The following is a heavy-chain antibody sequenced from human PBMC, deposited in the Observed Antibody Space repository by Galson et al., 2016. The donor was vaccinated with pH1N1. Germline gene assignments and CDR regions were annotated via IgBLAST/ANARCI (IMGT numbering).Heavy chain of an antibody. CDR2: IYYDGKP. D-gene: IGHD2-15*01. V-gene: IGHV4-31*03. CDR1: GGSMTSAHYY. CDR3: ARDHCSGGSCYSGFDP. J-gene: IGHJ5*02. Sequence: TLSLTCTVSGGSMTSAHYYWSWIRELPDKGLEWIGYIYYDGKPYSNPSLKRRLTIPVDTSKNQFSLKLNSVTAADTAVYYCARDHCSGGSCYSGFDPWGQGILVTVSS.